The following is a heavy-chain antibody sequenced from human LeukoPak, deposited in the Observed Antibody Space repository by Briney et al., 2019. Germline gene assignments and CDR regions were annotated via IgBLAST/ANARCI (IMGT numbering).Heavy chain of an antibody. CDR1: GGSISSGDYY. CDR2: IYYSGST. D-gene: IGHD5-18*01. CDR3: ARASTAMVISFDY. J-gene: IGHJ4*02. Sequence: SQTLSLTCTVSGGSISSGDYYWSWIRQPPGEGLEWIGYIYYSGSTYYNPSLKSRVTISVDTSKNQFSLKLSSVTAADTAVYYCARASTAMVISFDYWGQGTLVTVSS. V-gene: IGHV4-30-4*01.